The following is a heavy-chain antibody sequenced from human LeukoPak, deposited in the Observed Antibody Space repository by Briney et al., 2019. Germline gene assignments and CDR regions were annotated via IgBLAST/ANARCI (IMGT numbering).Heavy chain of an antibody. CDR1: GFTFSSYA. Sequence: GGSLRLSCAASGFTFSSYAMSWVRQAPGKGLEWVSAISGDGGSTYYADSVKGRFTISRDNSKNSLYLQMNSLRTEDTALYYCAKDRPYYYDSSGYYYYYYGMDVWGQGTTVTVSS. CDR3: AKDRPYYYDSSGYYYYYYGMDV. CDR2: ISGDGGST. J-gene: IGHJ6*02. D-gene: IGHD3-22*01. V-gene: IGHV3-43*02.